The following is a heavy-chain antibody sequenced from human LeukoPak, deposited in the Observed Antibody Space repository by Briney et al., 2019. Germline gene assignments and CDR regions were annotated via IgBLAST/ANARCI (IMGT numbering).Heavy chain of an antibody. CDR1: GFTFSDYW. V-gene: IGHV3-7*01. J-gene: IGHJ4*02. Sequence: QPGGSLRLSCAASGFTFSDYWMTWVRQAPGKGLEWVAHITQDGDDKYYVDSVKGRFTMSRDNAKNSLHLQMNILRVEDTAVYYCARGGDYGSFDQWGQGTLVIVSS. CDR3: ARGGDYGSFDQ. CDR2: ITQDGDDK. D-gene: IGHD4/OR15-4a*01.